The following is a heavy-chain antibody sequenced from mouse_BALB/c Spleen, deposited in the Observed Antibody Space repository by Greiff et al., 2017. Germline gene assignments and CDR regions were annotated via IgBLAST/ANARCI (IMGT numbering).Heavy chain of an antibody. V-gene: IGHV2-9*02. D-gene: IGHD2-1*01. CDR3: ARERGNGGAMDY. J-gene: IGHJ4*01. Sequence: QVQLKESGPGLVAPSQSLSITCTVSGFSLTSYGVHWVRQPPGKGLEWLGVIWAGGSTNYNSALMSRLSISKDNSKSQVFLKMNSLQTDDTAMYYCARERGNGGAMDYWGQGTSVTVSS. CDR1: GFSLTSYG. CDR2: IWAGGST.